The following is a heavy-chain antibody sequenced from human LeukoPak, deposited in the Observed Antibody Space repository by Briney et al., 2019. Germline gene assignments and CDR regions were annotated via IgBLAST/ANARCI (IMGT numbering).Heavy chain of an antibody. J-gene: IGHJ5*02. V-gene: IGHV1-69*13. CDR1: GGTFSSYA. CDR2: IIPIFGTA. Sequence: GASVKVSCKASGGTFSSYAISWVRQAPGQGLEWMGGIIPIFGTANYAQKLQGRVTITADESTSTAYMELSSLRSEDTAVYYCARDRRLYVFDQLPENNWFDPWGQGTLVTVSS. D-gene: IGHD2-2*01. CDR3: ARDRRLYVFDQLPENNWFDP.